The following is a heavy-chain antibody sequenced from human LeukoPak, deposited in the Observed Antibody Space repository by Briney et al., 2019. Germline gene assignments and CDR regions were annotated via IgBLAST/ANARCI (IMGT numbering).Heavy chain of an antibody. V-gene: IGHV4-39*07. J-gene: IGHJ4*02. Sequence: SETLSLTCTVSGGSISSSSYYWGWIRQPPGKGLEWIGSIYYSGSTYYNPSLKSRVTISVDTSKNQFSLKLSSVTAADTAVYYCARGGIYDSSGVFDYWGQGTLVTVSS. CDR1: GGSISSSSYY. D-gene: IGHD3-22*01. CDR3: ARGGIYDSSGVFDY. CDR2: IYYSGST.